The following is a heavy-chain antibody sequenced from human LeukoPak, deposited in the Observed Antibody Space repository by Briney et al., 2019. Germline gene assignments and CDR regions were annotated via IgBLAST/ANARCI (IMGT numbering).Heavy chain of an antibody. CDR2: ISSSGSTI. Sequence: GGSLRLSCAASGFTFSTYSMNWVRQAPGKGLEWVSSISSSGSTIYYADSVKGRFTISRDNAKNSLYLQMNSLRAEDTAVYYCARVRLAYFDYWGQGTLVTVSS. D-gene: IGHD6-6*01. CDR3: ARVRLAYFDY. CDR1: GFTFSTYS. J-gene: IGHJ4*02. V-gene: IGHV3-48*01.